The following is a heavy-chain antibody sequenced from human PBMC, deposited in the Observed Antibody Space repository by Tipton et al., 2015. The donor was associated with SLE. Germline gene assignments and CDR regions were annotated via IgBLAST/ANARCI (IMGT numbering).Heavy chain of an antibody. Sequence: SLRLSCAASGFTFSNAWMSWVRQAPGKGLEWVSAISGSGGSTYYADSVKGRFTISRDNSKNTLYLQMNSLRAEDTAVYYCAKDRSGFDYWGQGTLVTVSS. J-gene: IGHJ4*02. V-gene: IGHV3-23*01. D-gene: IGHD6-25*01. CDR3: AKDRSGFDY. CDR2: ISGSGGST. CDR1: GFTFSNAW.